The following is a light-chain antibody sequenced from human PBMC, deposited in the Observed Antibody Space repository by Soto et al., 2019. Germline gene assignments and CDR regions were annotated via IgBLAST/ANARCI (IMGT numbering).Light chain of an antibody. J-gene: IGKJ1*01. V-gene: IGKV1-5*01. Sequence: DIQMTQSPSTLSASVGDRVTITCRASQGISYRLAWYQQKPRKAPKLLIYDASSLESGVPSPFSGSGSGTEFTLTITSLQPDDFATYYCQQYNSYSWTFGQGTKVEIK. CDR2: DAS. CDR1: QGISYR. CDR3: QQYNSYSWT.